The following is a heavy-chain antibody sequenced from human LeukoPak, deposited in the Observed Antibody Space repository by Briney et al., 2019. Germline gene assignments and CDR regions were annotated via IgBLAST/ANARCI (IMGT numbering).Heavy chain of an antibody. CDR1: GFTFSSYS. J-gene: IGHJ4*02. D-gene: IGHD3-22*01. CDR2: ISSSSSYI. CDR3: ARLLHYYDSSGYYHYFDY. Sequence: GGSLRLXCAASGFTFSSYSMNWVRQAPGKGLESVSSISSSSSYIYYADSVKGRFTISRDNAKNSLYLQMNSLRAEDTAVYYCARLLHYYDSSGYYHYFDYWGQGTLVTVSS. V-gene: IGHV3-21*01.